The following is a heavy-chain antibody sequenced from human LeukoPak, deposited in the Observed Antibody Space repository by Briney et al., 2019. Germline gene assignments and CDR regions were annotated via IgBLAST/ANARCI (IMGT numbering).Heavy chain of an antibody. Sequence: GGSLRLSCAATGLTVSSNFMSWVRQAPGKGLEWVSVIYGGGSTYYADSVKGRFTISRDTPKNTLYLQMNSLRAEDTAVYYCANFYGSGSYSELVDYWGQGTLVTVSS. CDR2: IYGGGST. D-gene: IGHD3-10*01. V-gene: IGHV3-53*05. CDR1: GLTVSSNF. J-gene: IGHJ4*02. CDR3: ANFYGSGSYSELVDY.